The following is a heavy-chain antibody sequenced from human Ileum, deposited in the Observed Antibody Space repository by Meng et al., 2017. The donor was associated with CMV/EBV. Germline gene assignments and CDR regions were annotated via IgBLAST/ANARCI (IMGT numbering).Heavy chain of an antibody. V-gene: IGHV3-30-3*01. D-gene: IGHD6-13*01. CDR3: AREPTYSSGRYVDALDV. J-gene: IGHJ6*02. CDR2: ISHDGSNK. Sequence: GESLKISCAASGFTFSSYTMHWVRQAAGKGLEWVALISHDGSNKYYADSVKGRFTISRDNSKNTLYLQMSSLRAEDTAVYYCAREPTYSSGRYVDALDVWGQGTTVTVSS. CDR1: GFTFSSYT.